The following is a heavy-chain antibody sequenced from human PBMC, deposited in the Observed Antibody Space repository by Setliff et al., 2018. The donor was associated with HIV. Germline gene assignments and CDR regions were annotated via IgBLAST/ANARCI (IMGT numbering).Heavy chain of an antibody. Sequence: SETLSLTCTVSGGSISSSSYYWGWIRQSPENGLQWIGEINHRGITNYNPSLKSRVTISVDPSKNQVSLRLSSVTAADTGVYYCARHRDPPGTKWIYYYYYMDLWGEGTTVTVSS. J-gene: IGHJ6*03. CDR2: INHRGIT. D-gene: IGHD5-12*01. CDR1: GGSISSSSYY. CDR3: ARHRDPPGTKWIYYYYYMDL. V-gene: IGHV4-39*01.